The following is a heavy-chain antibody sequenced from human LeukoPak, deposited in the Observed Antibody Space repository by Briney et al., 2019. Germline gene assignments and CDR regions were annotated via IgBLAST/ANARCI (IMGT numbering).Heavy chain of an antibody. Sequence: GGSLRLSCAASGFTFSNYGMHWVRQAPGKGLEWVAFIRYDGSNKYYADSVKGRFTISRDNSKNTVYLQMNSLRAEDTAVYYCAKGNSDPHYYYYYMDFWGKGITVTVSS. CDR3: AKGNSDPHYYYYYMDF. CDR1: GFTFSNYG. D-gene: IGHD4-23*01. J-gene: IGHJ6*03. CDR2: IRYDGSNK. V-gene: IGHV3-30*02.